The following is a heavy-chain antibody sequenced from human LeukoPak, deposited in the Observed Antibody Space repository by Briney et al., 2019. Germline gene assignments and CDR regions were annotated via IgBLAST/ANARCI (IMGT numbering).Heavy chain of an antibody. Sequence: GGSLTLSYAASGCTFSSYAMSWVRQAPGKGLEWVSAISSSAGTTYYADSVKGRFTNSRDNSKNTLYLQMTSLRADATAGYYCARDGKSSGWYYWGQGTLVTVSA. CDR3: ARDGKSSGWYY. V-gene: IGHV3-23*01. CDR2: ISSSAGTT. CDR1: GCTFSSYA. D-gene: IGHD6-19*01. J-gene: IGHJ4*02.